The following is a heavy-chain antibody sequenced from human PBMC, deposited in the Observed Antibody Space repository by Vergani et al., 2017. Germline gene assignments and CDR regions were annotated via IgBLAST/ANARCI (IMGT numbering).Heavy chain of an antibody. V-gene: IGHV1-46*01. J-gene: IGHJ6*02. Sequence: QVQLVQSGAEVKKPGASVKVSCKASGYTFTSYYMHWVRQAPGQGLEWMGIINPSGGSTSYAQKLQGRVTMTTDTSTSTAYMELRSLRSDDTAVYYCARVSGRYYYGMDVWGQGTTVTVSS. CDR3: ARVSGRYYYGMDV. CDR1: GYTFTSYY. CDR2: INPSGGST.